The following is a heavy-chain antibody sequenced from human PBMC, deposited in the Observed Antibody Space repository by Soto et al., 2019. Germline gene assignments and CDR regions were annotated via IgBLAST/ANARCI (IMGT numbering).Heavy chain of an antibody. Sequence: EVQLVESEGGLVQPGGSLRLSCAASGFTFSSYWMHWVRQAPGKGRVWVSRINSDGSSTSYADSVKGRFTISRDNAKNTLYLQMNSLRAEDTAVYYCVRAAGTGLYYYYYMDVWGKGTTVTVSS. J-gene: IGHJ6*03. CDR1: GFTFSSYW. V-gene: IGHV3-74*01. D-gene: IGHD6-13*01. CDR2: INSDGSST. CDR3: VRAAGTGLYYYYYMDV.